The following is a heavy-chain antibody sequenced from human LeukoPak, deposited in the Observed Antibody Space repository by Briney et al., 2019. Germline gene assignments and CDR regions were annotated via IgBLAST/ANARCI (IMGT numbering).Heavy chain of an antibody. CDR2: ISGSGSRT. CDR1: GFTFSNYA. V-gene: IGHV3-23*01. J-gene: IGHJ4*02. Sequence: GGSLRLSCAASGFTFSNYAMTWVRQAPGKGLESVSLISGSGSRTHYADSVKGRFTISSDNSKNTLYLQMKSLRAEDTAVYYCAKGHSDFGTGFAWWGRGTLVTVSS. CDR3: AKGHSDFGTGFAW. D-gene: IGHD4-17*01.